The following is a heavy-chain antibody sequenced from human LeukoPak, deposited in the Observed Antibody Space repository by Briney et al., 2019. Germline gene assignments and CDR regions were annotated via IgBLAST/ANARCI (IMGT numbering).Heavy chain of an antibody. J-gene: IGHJ4*02. D-gene: IGHD2-21*02. V-gene: IGHV3-30*02. CDR2: IRYDGSNK. Sequence: QPGGSLRLSCAASGFTFSSYGMHWVRQAPGKGLEWVAFIRYDGSNKYYADSVKGRFTISRDNSKNTLYLQMNSLRAEDTAVYYCAKDHRAEHIVVVTAIPKGVFDYWGQGTLVTVSS. CDR3: AKDHRAEHIVVVTAIPKGVFDY. CDR1: GFTFSSYG.